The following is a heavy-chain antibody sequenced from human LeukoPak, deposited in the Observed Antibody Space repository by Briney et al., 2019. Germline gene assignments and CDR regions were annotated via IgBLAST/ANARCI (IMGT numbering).Heavy chain of an antibody. CDR1: GYTFTGYY. D-gene: IGHD6-13*01. CDR3: ARDWGPRIAAAGIGMEY. V-gene: IGHV1-2*02. Sequence: ASVKVSRKASGYTFTGYYMHWVRQAPGQGLEWMGWINPNSGGTNYAQKFQGRVTMTRDTSISTAYMELSRLRSDDTAVYYCARDWGPRIAAAGIGMEYWGQGTLVTVSS. CDR2: INPNSGGT. J-gene: IGHJ4*02.